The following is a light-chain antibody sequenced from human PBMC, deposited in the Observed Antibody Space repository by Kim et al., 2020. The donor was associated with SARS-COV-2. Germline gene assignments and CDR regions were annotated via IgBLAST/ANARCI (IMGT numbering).Light chain of an antibody. V-gene: IGKV1-5*03. J-gene: IGKJ4*01. Sequence: DIQMTQSPSTLSASVGDRVTITCRASQSIGTLLAWFHQKPGKAPNLLIYTTSSLESGVPSRFSSSGSGTEFTLTISSLQPDDFATYYCQQYHTYPLTFGGGTRVEIK. CDR3: QQYHTYPLT. CDR1: QSIGTL. CDR2: TTS.